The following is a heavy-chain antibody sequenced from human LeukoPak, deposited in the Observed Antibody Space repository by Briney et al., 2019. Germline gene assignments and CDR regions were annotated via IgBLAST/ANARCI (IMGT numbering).Heavy chain of an antibody. Sequence: GGSLRLSCAASGYSFSSYEMTWVRQAPGKGLEWVSFISSSGSGKNYADSVKGRFTISRDNAKNSLYLQMNSLRADDTAVYYCARMYYGADHWGQGTLVTVSS. J-gene: IGHJ4*02. CDR3: ARMYYGADH. V-gene: IGHV3-48*03. CDR1: GYSFSSYE. CDR2: ISSSGSGK. D-gene: IGHD4-17*01.